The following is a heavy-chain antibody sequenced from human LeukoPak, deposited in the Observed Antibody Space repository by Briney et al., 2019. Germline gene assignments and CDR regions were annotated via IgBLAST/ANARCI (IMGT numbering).Heavy chain of an antibody. CDR1: GGSISSGGYY. CDR2: IYYSGST. D-gene: IGHD5-12*01. Sequence: SETLSLTCTVSGGSISSGGYYWSWIRQHPGKGLEWIGYIYYSGSTYYNPSLKSRVTISVDTSKNQFSLKLSSVTAADTAVYYCARDPGLYFQHWGQGTLVTVSS. V-gene: IGHV4-31*03. J-gene: IGHJ1*01. CDR3: ARDPGLYFQH.